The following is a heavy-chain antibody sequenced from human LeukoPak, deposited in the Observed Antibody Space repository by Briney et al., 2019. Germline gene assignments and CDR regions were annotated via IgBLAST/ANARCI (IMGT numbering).Heavy chain of an antibody. CDR1: GYTFTSYD. V-gene: IGHV1-2*02. Sequence: GASVKVSCKASGYTFTSYDINWVRQATGQGLEWMGWINPNSGGTNYAQKFQGRVTMTRDTSISTAYMELSRLRSDDTAVYYCARGGKDIVVVPAAPFDYWGQGTLVTVSS. J-gene: IGHJ4*02. D-gene: IGHD2-2*01. CDR3: ARGGKDIVVVPAAPFDY. CDR2: INPNSGGT.